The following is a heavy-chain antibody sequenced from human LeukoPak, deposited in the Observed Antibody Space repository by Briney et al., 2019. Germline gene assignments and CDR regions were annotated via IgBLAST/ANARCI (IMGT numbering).Heavy chain of an antibody. V-gene: IGHV3-21*01. CDR1: GFTFSNYN. CDR2: ISSGSNYI. CDR3: ARDLRL. J-gene: IGHJ4*02. Sequence: GGSLRLSCVASGFTFSNYNMNWVRQAPGKGLEWVSSISSGSNYIYYADSVQGRFTISRDNARNSLYLQMNSLRADDAAVYYCARDLRLWGQGTLVTVSS.